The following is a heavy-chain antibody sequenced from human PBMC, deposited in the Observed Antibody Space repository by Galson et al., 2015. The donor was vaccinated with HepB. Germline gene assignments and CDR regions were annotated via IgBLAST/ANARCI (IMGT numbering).Heavy chain of an antibody. J-gene: IGHJ4*02. Sequence: SLRLSCAASGFTFSGYSMNWVRQAPGKGLEWVSSISSSSSYIYYADSVKGRFTISRDNAKNSLYLQMNSLRAEDTAVYYCASYDYDFWSGYPTEYYFDYWGQGTLVTVSS. CDR3: ASYDYDFWSGYPTEYYFDY. D-gene: IGHD3-3*01. CDR2: ISSSSSYI. V-gene: IGHV3-21*01. CDR1: GFTFSGYS.